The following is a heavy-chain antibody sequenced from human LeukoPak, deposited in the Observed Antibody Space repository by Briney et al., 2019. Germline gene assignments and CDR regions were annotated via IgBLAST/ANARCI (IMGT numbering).Heavy chain of an antibody. D-gene: IGHD6-13*01. CDR2: INTNTGNP. J-gene: IGHJ4*02. Sequence: ASVKVSCKASGYTFASYAMNWVRQAPGQGLEWMGWINTNTGNPTYAQGFTGRFVFSLDTSVSTAYLQISSLKAEDTAVYCARDLGGVLSSWGYYFDYWGQGTLVTVSS. CDR1: GYTFASYA. CDR3: ARDLGGVLSSWGYYFDY. V-gene: IGHV7-4-1*02.